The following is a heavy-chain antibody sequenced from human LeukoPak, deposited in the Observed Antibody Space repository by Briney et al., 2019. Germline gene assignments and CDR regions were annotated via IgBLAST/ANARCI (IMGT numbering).Heavy chain of an antibody. J-gene: IGHJ6*03. CDR2: IYYSGNT. Sequence: SETLSLTCTVSGGSISSTSYYWGWIRQPPGKGLEWIGSIYYSGNTYYKPSLKSRVTISVDTSKKQFSLKLSSVTAADTAVYYCARDFRDSGDSTSDYYYYMDVWGKGTTVTISS. CDR3: ARDFRDSGDSTSDYYYYMDV. D-gene: IGHD2-21*02. CDR1: GGSISSTSYY. V-gene: IGHV4-39*07.